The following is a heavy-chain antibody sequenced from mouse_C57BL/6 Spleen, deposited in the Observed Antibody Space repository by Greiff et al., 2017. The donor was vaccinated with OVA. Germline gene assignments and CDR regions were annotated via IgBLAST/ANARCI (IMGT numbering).Heavy chain of an antibody. CDR1: GYTFTSYW. D-gene: IGHD4-1*01. V-gene: IGHV1-69*01. J-gene: IGHJ2*01. CDR2: IDPSDSYT. CDR3: ARRVGLYYFDY. Sequence: QVQLQQPGAELVMPGASVKLSCKASGYTFTSYWMHWVKQRPGQGLEWIGAIDPSDSYTNYNQKFKGKSTLTVDKSSSTAYMQLSSLTSEDSAVYYCARRVGLYYFDYWGQGTTLTVSS.